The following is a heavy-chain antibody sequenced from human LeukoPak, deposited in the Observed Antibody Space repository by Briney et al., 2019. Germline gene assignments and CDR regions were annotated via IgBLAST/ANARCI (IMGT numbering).Heavy chain of an antibody. CDR1: GFTFSSYA. Sequence: PGGSLRLSCAASGFTFSSYAIHWVRQAPGKGLEWVAVISNDGSNEYFADSVKGRFTISRDNSKNTLYLQMNSLRAEDTAVYHCARDGDHYYGSGGYSYYYFDNWGQGTLVTVSS. J-gene: IGHJ4*02. CDR3: ARDGDHYYGSGGYSYYYFDN. CDR2: ISNDGSNE. V-gene: IGHV3-30-3*01. D-gene: IGHD3-10*01.